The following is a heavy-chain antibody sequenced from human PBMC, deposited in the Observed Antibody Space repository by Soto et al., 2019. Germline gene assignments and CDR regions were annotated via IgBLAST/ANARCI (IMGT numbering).Heavy chain of an antibody. CDR1: GFSLSTNGVA. D-gene: IGHD1-26*01. CDR2: VYWDDDK. J-gene: IGHJ5*02. Sequence: QITLKESGPTLVKPTQPLTLTCTFSGFSLSTNGVALGWIRQPPGQALEWLALVYWDDDKRYSPSLQSRPTITQDTPLDQVVLILADVHVVHTATYYCSDSLLSTWDLDPWPQRALV. V-gene: IGHV2-5*02. CDR3: SDSLLSTWDLDP.